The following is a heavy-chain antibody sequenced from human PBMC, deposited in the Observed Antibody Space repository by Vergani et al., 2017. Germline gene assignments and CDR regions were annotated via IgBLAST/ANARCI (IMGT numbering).Heavy chain of an antibody. Sequence: QVQLVQSGAEVKKPGASVKVSCKASGYTFTRSYMRAVRQAPGQGLEWMGWIKHTGGGTNYAQKFQGRVTMTRDTFISTAYMEMSRLRSDDTGVYYCARLYYYDSGGLYYFDYWGQGTLVTVSS. J-gene: IGHJ4*02. D-gene: IGHD3-22*01. CDR3: ARLYYYDSGGLYYFDY. V-gene: IGHV1-2*02. CDR1: GYTFTRSY. CDR2: IKHTGGGT.